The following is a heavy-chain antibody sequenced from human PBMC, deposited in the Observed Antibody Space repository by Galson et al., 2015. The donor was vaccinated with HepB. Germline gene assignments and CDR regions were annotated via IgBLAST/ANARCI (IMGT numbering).Heavy chain of an antibody. Sequence: SLRLSCAVSGFTVSNSYVSWVRQAPGKGLEWPSVIYSGGHAFYADSVQGRFTISRDTSKNTVYLQMKSLRAEDTAVYYCASPFCIGGNCYPLWYWGQGTLVTVSS. J-gene: IGHJ4*02. CDR1: GFTVSNSY. CDR3: ASPFCIGGNCYPLWY. D-gene: IGHD2-15*01. V-gene: IGHV3-53*01. CDR2: IYSGGHA.